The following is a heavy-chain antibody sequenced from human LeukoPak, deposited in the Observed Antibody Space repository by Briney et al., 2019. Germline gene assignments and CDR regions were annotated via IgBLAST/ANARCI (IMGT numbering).Heavy chain of an antibody. CDR1: EFTFSSYS. J-gene: IGHJ3*02. CDR2: ISSSSSTI. Sequence: PGGSLRLSCAASEFTFSSYSMNWVRQAPGKGPEWVSYISSSSSTIYYADSVKGRFTISRDNAKNSLYLQMNSLRDEDTAVYYCARDQTPHYYDSSGYYRNDAFDIWGQGTMVTVSS. CDR3: ARDQTPHYYDSSGYYRNDAFDI. V-gene: IGHV3-48*02. D-gene: IGHD3-22*01.